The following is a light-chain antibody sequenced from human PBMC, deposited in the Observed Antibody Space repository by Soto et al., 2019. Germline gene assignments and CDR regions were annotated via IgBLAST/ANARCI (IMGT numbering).Light chain of an antibody. CDR2: GAS. V-gene: IGKV1-9*01. CDR1: QGIRSY. J-gene: IGKJ2*01. CDR3: QQLSSFLLNT. Sequence: DIQLTQSPSLLSASVGDRVTITCRASQGIRSYLAWYQQKPGKAPKLLIYGASTLESGVPSRFSGSGSGTEFTLTISSLQPEDFATYYCQQLSSFLLNTFGQATKVEIK.